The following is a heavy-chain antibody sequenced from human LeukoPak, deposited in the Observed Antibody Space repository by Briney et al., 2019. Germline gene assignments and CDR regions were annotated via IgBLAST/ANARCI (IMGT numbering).Heavy chain of an antibody. CDR3: AKDFYDIVAVPAAIRRPSDAFDI. CDR2: ISGSGGST. CDR1: GFTFSSYA. J-gene: IGHJ3*02. Sequence: GGSLRLSCAASGFTFSSYAMSWVRQAPGKELEWVSAISGSGGSTYYADSVKGRFTISRDNSKNTLYLQMNSLRAEDTAVYYCAKDFYDIVAVPAAIRRPSDAFDIWGQGTMVTVSS. D-gene: IGHD2-2*02. V-gene: IGHV3-23*01.